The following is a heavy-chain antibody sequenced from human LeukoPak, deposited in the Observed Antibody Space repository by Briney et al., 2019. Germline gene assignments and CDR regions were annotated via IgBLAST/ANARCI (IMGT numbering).Heavy chain of an antibody. D-gene: IGHD2-15*01. CDR3: TRGFHCSGGICYNY. Sequence: SETLSLTCTVSDGSISSGGFFWSWIRQHPVKGLEWIGYIHYSGDTSYNPSLKSRISISVDTSKTKFSLNVSSVTAADTALYYCTRGFHCSGGICYNYWGQGTLVTVSS. J-gene: IGHJ4*02. CDR1: DGSISSGGFF. V-gene: IGHV4-31*03. CDR2: IHYSGDT.